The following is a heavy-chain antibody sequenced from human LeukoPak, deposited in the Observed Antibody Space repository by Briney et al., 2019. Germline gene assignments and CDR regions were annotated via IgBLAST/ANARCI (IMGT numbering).Heavy chain of an antibody. Sequence: GGSLRLSCAASGFTFSTYAMQWVRQAPGKGLEWLAVIWNDGTNKYYARSVEGRFTISRDNSKNTLFLQMNSLGADDTAVYYCARDPRVGTAWYLDYWGQGTLVTVSS. CDR3: ARDPRVGTAWYLDY. V-gene: IGHV3-33*01. CDR2: IWNDGTNK. J-gene: IGHJ4*02. CDR1: GFTFSTYA. D-gene: IGHD6-19*01.